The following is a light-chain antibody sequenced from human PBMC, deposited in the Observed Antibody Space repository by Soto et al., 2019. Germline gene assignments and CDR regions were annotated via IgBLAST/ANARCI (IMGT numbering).Light chain of an antibody. J-gene: IGKJ4*01. CDR1: QSIDNY. CDR3: PQSSSTPLT. V-gene: IGKV1-39*01. Sequence: DIQMTPSPSSLSASVGDRVTITCRASQSIDNYLNWYQHKPGRAPKLLIYGATGLQSGVPSRFSGRGSGTDVTLTIRSLPPEYFATYYCPQSSSTPLTFGGGTKVEIK. CDR2: GAT.